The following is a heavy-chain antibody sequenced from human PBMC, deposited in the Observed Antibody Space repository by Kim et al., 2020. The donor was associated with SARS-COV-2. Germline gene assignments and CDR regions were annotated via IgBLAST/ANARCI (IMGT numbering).Heavy chain of an antibody. Sequence: GGSLRLSCAASGFTFDDYAMHWVRQAPGKGLEWVSGISWNSGSIGYADSVKGRFTISRDNAKNSLYLQMNSLRAEDTALYYCAKDIYAIGLLSYFDYWGQGTLVTVSS. CDR3: AKDIYAIGLLSYFDY. CDR1: GFTFDDYA. V-gene: IGHV3-9*01. CDR2: ISWNSGSI. D-gene: IGHD2-8*01. J-gene: IGHJ4*02.